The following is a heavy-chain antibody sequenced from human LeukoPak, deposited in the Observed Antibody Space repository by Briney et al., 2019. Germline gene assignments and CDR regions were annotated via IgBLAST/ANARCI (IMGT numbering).Heavy chain of an antibody. V-gene: IGHV4-61*01. CDR3: ARDSGRGTMPFDY. D-gene: IGHD3-3*01. Sequence: SETLSLTCTVYGGSLSSGSYYWSWLRQPPGKGLEWIGYIYYSGSTNYNPSLKSRVTISVDTSKNQFSLKLSSVTAADTAVYYCARDSGRGTMPFDYWGQGTLVTVSS. CDR2: IYYSGST. CDR1: GGSLSSGSYY. J-gene: IGHJ4*02.